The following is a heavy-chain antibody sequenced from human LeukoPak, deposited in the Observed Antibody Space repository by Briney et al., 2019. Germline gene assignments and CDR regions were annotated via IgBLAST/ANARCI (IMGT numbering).Heavy chain of an antibody. CDR2: IYYSGSS. CDR1: GGSISSAGYY. Sequence: SETLSLTCTVSGGSISSAGYYWSWIRQHPGKGLEWIGYIYYSGSSFYNPSLKSRVTISVDSSKIQFSLEMSAVTAADTAVYYCARSHAASLDAFDIWGQGTLVTVSS. J-gene: IGHJ3*02. D-gene: IGHD6-6*01. V-gene: IGHV4-31*03. CDR3: ARSHAASLDAFDI.